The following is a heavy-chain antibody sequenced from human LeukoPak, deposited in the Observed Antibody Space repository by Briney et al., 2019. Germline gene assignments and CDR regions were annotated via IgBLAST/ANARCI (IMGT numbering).Heavy chain of an antibody. V-gene: IGHV3-9*01. CDR1: GFTFDDYA. CDR2: ISWNSGSI. J-gene: IGHJ4*02. CDR3: AKDYCSGGSCYHFDY. Sequence: GGSLRLSCAASGFTFDDYATHWVRQAPGKGLEWVSGISWNSGSIGHADSVKGRFTISRDNAKNSLYLQMNSLRAEDTALYYCAKDYCSGGSCYHFDYWGQGTLVTVSS. D-gene: IGHD2-15*01.